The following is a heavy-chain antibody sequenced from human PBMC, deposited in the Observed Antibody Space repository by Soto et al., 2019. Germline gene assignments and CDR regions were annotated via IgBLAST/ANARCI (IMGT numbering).Heavy chain of an antibody. CDR2: ISGSGGST. J-gene: IGHJ4*02. Sequence: EVQLLESGGGLVQPGGSLRLSCAASGFTFSSYAMSWVRQAPGKGLEWVSAISGSGGSTYYADSVKGRFTISRDNSKNTLYLQMNSLRAEDTAVYYCAKESWKYIVVVPAGFDYWGQGTLVTVSS. D-gene: IGHD2-2*01. CDR1: GFTFSSYA. CDR3: AKESWKYIVVVPAGFDY. V-gene: IGHV3-23*01.